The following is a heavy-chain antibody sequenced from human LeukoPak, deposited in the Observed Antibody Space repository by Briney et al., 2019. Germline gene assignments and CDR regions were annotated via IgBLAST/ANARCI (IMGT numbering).Heavy chain of an antibody. V-gene: IGHV3-30*03. Sequence: GGSLRLSCAASGFTFSSYGMHWVRQAPGKGLEWVAVISYDGSNKYYADSVKGRFTISRDNAKNSLYLQMNSLRAEDTAVYYCARDMLLWFGELPNPQFDFWGQGTLVTVSS. CDR1: GFTFSSYG. D-gene: IGHD3-10*01. CDR2: ISYDGSNK. CDR3: ARDMLLWFGELPNPQFDF. J-gene: IGHJ4*02.